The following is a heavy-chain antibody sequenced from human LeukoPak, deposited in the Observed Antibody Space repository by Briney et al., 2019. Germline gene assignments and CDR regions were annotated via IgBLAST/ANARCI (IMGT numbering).Heavy chain of an antibody. D-gene: IGHD7-27*01. CDR1: GGSISDYY. V-gene: IGHV4-59*08. Sequence: SETLSLTCTVSGGSISDYYWSWIRQPPGKGLAWIGYFSNSGTNNYIPSLKGRVTMSVGTSKNQFPLTLSSVTAADSAVHYCARGSNWGDYWGQGTLVTVSS. J-gene: IGHJ4*02. CDR3: ARGSNWGDY. CDR2: FSNSGTN.